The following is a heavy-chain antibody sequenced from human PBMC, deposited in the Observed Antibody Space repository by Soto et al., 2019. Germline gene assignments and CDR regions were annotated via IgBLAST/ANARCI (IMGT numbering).Heavy chain of an antibody. J-gene: IGHJ5*02. CDR3: ARAGIAAAGPPPLWFDP. CDR2: IYYSGST. Sequence: PSETLSLTCTVSGGSISSYYWSWIRQPPGKGLEWIGCIYYSGSTNYNPSLKSRVTISVDTSKNQFSLKLNSVTAADTAVYYCARAGIAAAGPPPLWFDPWGQGTLVTVSS. D-gene: IGHD6-13*01. V-gene: IGHV4-59*01. CDR1: GGSISSYY.